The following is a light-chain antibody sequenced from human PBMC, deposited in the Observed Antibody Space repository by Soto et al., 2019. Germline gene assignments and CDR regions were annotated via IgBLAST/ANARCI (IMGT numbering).Light chain of an antibody. CDR1: QSVSISH. CDR3: QQYGSTPRVT. CDR2: GAS. J-gene: IGKJ2*01. Sequence: EIVLTQSPGTLSLSPGERATLSCRASQSVSISHLAWYQQKPGQAPRLLIYGASIRATGIPDRFSGCGSGTDFTLTISTLEPEDFAVYYCQQYGSTPRVTFGQGTKLEIK. V-gene: IGKV3-20*01.